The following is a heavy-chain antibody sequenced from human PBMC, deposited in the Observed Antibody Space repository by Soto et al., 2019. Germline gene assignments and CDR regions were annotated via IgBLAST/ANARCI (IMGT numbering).Heavy chain of an antibody. Sequence: EVQVVESGGGLVQPGGSLRLSCAASGFTVSSNYMSWVRQTPGKGLEWVSLIYSGGAIVYADSVMGRFTVSRDNSGNTLYLQMNSLRAEDTAVYFCARDFGSDATGYYGMDVWGQGTTVTVSS. CDR1: GFTVSSNY. D-gene: IGHD3-10*01. J-gene: IGHJ6*02. V-gene: IGHV3-66*01. CDR2: IYSGGAI. CDR3: ARDFGSDATGYYGMDV.